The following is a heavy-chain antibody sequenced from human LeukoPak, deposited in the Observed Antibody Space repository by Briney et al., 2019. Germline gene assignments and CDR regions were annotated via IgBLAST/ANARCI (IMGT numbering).Heavy chain of an antibody. Sequence: TGGSLRLSCAASGFTFSSYAMSWVRQAPGKGLEWVSRIVGSGGATYYEDSVKGRFTISRDNSKNTLYLQMNSLRAEDTAVYYCARDRARSIAVADYWGQGTLVTVSS. J-gene: IGHJ4*02. CDR3: ARDRARSIAVADY. CDR1: GFTFSSYA. CDR2: IVGSGGAT. V-gene: IGHV3-23*01. D-gene: IGHD6-19*01.